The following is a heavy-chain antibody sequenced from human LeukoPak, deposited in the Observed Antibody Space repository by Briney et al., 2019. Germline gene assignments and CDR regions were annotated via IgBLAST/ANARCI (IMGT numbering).Heavy chain of an antibody. D-gene: IGHD5-18*01. V-gene: IGHV4-34*01. CDR1: GGSFSGYY. CDR2: INHSGST. J-gene: IGHJ4*02. Sequence: SETLSLTCAVYGGSFSGYYWSWIRQPPGKGLEWIGEINHSGSTNYNPSPKSRVTISVDTSKNQFSLKLSSVTAADTAVYYCARVSRGYTAMVRRQGFDYWGQGTLVTVSS. CDR3: ARVSRGYTAMVRRQGFDY.